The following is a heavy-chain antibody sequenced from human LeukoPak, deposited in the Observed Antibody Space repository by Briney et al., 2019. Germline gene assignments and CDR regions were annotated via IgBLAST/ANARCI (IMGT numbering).Heavy chain of an antibody. CDR2: ISGSGGST. D-gene: IGHD3-10*01. CDR3: ARPGSGSYPKGWFDP. V-gene: IGHV3-23*01. CDR1: GFTFSSYA. Sequence: GGSLRLSCAASGFTFSSYAMSWVRQAPGKGLEWVSAISGSGGSTYYADSVKGRFTISRDNSKNTLYLQMNSLRAEDTAVYYCARPGSGSYPKGWFDPWGQGTLVTVSS. J-gene: IGHJ5*02.